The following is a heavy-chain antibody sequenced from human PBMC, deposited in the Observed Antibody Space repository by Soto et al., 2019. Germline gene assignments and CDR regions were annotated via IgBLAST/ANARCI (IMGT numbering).Heavy chain of an antibody. D-gene: IGHD3-10*01. CDR1: GFTFTSSA. V-gene: IGHV1-58*01. CDR3: AAEGRIRITMVRGALGGMDV. Sequence: SVKVSCKASGFTFTSSAVQWVRQARGQRLEWIGWIVVGSGNTNYAQKFQERVTITRDMSTSTAYMELSSLRSEDTAVYYCAAEGRIRITMVRGALGGMDVRGQGTTVTVSS. J-gene: IGHJ6*02. CDR2: IVVGSGNT.